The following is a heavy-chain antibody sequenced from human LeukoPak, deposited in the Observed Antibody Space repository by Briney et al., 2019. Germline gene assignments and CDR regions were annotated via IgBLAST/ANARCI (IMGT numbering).Heavy chain of an antibody. CDR2: IWYDGSNK. V-gene: IGHV3-33*01. J-gene: IGHJ4*02. CDR1: GFTFSSYG. CDR3: ARVSYGYSYALAALDY. D-gene: IGHD5-18*01. Sequence: GGSLRLSCAASGFTFSSYGMHWVRQAPGKGLEWVAVIWYDGSNKYYADSVKGRFTISRDNSKNPLYLQMNSLRAEDTAVYYCARVSYGYSYALAALDYWGQGTLVTVSS.